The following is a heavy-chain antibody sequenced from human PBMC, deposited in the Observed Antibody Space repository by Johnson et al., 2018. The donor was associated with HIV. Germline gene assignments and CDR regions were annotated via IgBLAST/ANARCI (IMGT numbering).Heavy chain of an antibody. V-gene: IGHV3-9*01. J-gene: IGHJ3*02. CDR1: GFTFDDYG. D-gene: IGHD5-24*01. CDR3: AREWLYGFDI. Sequence: VHLVESGGGLVQPGRSLRLSCAASGFTFDDYGMHWVRQAPGKGLEWVSGISWNSGSIGYADSVKGRFTISRDNSKNTLYLQMNSLRAEDTAVYYCAREWLYGFDIWGQGTMVTVSS. CDR2: ISWNSGSI.